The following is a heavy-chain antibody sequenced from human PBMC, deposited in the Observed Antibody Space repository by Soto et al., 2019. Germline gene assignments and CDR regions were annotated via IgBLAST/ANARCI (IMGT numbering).Heavy chain of an antibody. CDR2: IYYSGST. CDR1: GGSISSSSYY. J-gene: IGHJ6*02. V-gene: IGHV4-39*01. Sequence: SETLSLTCTVSGGSISSSSYYWGWIRQPPGKGLEWIGSIYYSGSTYYNPSLKSRVTISVDTSKNQFSLKLSSVTAADTAVYYCARLPSPTYYDILTGYYPDSYGMDVWGQGTTVTVSS. D-gene: IGHD3-9*01. CDR3: ARLPSPTYYDILTGYYPDSYGMDV.